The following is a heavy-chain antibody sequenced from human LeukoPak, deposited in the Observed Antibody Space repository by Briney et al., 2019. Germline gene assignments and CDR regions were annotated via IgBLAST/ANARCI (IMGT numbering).Heavy chain of an antibody. CDR1: GGSFRSSSYY. D-gene: IGHD6-13*01. Sequence: PSETLSLTCTVSGGSFRSSSYYGRWIRQPPGTGLEWIGYIYYSGSTNYNPSLKSRVTISVDTSKNQFSLKLSSVTAADTAVYYCARARYSSSWACDYWGQGTLVTVSS. CDR3: ARARYSSSWACDY. V-gene: IGHV4-61*01. CDR2: IYYSGST. J-gene: IGHJ4*02.